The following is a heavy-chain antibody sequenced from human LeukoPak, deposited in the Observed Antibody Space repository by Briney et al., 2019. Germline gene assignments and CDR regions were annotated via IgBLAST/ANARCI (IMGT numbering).Heavy chain of an antibody. J-gene: IGHJ5*02. CDR3: ARGPDAYCSGGSCYVSNWFDP. D-gene: IGHD2-15*01. CDR2: IIPIFGTA. V-gene: IGHV1-69*05. CDR1: GGTFSSYA. Sequence: GASVKVSCKASGGTFSSYAISWVRQAPGQGLEWRGRIIPIFGTANSAKKFPGRGTITTDASTSTASMELSSLRSEDTAVYYCARGPDAYCSGGSCYVSNWFDPWGQGTLVTVSS.